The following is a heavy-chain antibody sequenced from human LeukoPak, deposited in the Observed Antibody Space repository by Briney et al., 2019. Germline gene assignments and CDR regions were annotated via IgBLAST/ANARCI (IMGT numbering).Heavy chain of an antibody. D-gene: IGHD6-19*01. J-gene: IGHJ6*03. Sequence: PGGSLRLSCAASGFTFSSYWMHWVRHAPGKGLVWVSRINSDGSSTSYADSVKGRFTISRDNAKNTLYLQMNSLRAEDTAVYYCARVSESSSGWYYYYYYYMDVWGKGTTVTISS. CDR3: ARVSESSSGWYYYYYYYMDV. CDR2: INSDGSST. CDR1: GFTFSSYW. V-gene: IGHV3-74*01.